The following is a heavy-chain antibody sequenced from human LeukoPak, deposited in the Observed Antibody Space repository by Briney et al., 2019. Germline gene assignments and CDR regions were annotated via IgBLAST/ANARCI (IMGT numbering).Heavy chain of an antibody. V-gene: IGHV4-38-2*02. CDR3: ARDGSSAVADY. CDR1: GYSISTSYY. Sequence: PSETLSLTCTVSGYSISTSYYWGWLRQPPGKGLEWIGSINYSGSTYHNPSLKSRVTMPVHTPNTQFSLKLRSVTAADPAVYYCARDGSSAVADYWGQGTLVTVSS. D-gene: IGHD6-19*01. CDR2: INYSGST. J-gene: IGHJ4*02.